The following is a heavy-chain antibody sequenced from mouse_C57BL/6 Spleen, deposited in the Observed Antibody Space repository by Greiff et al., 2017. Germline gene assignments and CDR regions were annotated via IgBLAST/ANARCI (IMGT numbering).Heavy chain of an antibody. CDR3: ARWDNGYDFAY. J-gene: IGHJ3*01. D-gene: IGHD2-2*01. V-gene: IGHV1-64*01. CDR1: GYTFPSYW. Sequence: QVHVKQPGAELLRPGSSVKLSCKASGYTFPSYWMHWVKQRPIQGLEWIGMIHPNSGSTNYNEKFKSKATLTVDKSSSTAYMQLSSLTSEDSAVYYCARWDNGYDFAYWGQGTLVTVSA. CDR2: IHPNSGST.